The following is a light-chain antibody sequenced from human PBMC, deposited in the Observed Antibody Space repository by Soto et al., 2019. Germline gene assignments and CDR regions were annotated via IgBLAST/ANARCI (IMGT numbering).Light chain of an antibody. Sequence: QSALTQPASVSGSPGQSITISCTGTSSDVGDYNYVSWYQQHPGKAPKLMIYDVRNRPSGVSNRFSGSKSGNTASLTISGLEAEDEADYYGTSYTSSSTYVFGTGTKLTVL. CDR3: TSYTSSSTYV. V-gene: IGLV2-14*01. J-gene: IGLJ1*01. CDR1: SSDVGDYNY. CDR2: DVR.